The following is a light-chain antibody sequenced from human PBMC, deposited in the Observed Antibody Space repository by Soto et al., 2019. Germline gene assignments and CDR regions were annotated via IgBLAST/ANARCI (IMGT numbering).Light chain of an antibody. CDR1: QSVSSN. Sequence: EIVMTPSPATLSVSPGERATLSCRASQSVSSNLAWYQQKPGQAPRLLLYGASNRATGIPARFSGSGSGTESNLTINNLQAQYFAVYYCQQYKNGRPLFTFGPGTKVDIK. CDR2: GAS. V-gene: IGKV3-15*01. J-gene: IGKJ3*01. CDR3: QQYKNGRPLFT.